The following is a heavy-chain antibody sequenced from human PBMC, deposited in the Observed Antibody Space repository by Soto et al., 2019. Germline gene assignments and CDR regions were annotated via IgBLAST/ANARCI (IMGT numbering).Heavy chain of an antibody. CDR2: MNPNSGNT. J-gene: IGHJ5*02. V-gene: IGHV1-8*01. D-gene: IGHD2-2*01. CDR3: ARRGMRGGYCSSTSCGYWFDP. CDR1: GYTFTSYD. Sequence: ASVKVSCKASGYTFTSYDINWVRQATGQGLEWMGWMNPNSGNTGYAQKSQGRVTMTRNTSISTAYMELSSLRSEDTAVYYCARRGMRGGYCSSTSCGYWFDPWGQGTLVTVSS.